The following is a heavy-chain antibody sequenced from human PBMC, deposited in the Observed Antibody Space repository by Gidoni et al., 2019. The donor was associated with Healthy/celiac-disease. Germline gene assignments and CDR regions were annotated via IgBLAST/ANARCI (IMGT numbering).Heavy chain of an antibody. J-gene: IGHJ4*02. D-gene: IGHD3-10*01. CDR3: ARKGGSGSYYTFDY. CDR2: ISYDGSNK. V-gene: IGHV3-30*04. Sequence: QVQLVESGGGVVQPWRSLRLSCAASGFTFSSYAMHWVRQAPGKGLEWVAVISYDGSNKYYADSVKGRFTISRDNSKNTLYLQMNSLRAEDTAVYYCARKGGSGSYYTFDYWGQGTLVTVSS. CDR1: GFTFSSYA.